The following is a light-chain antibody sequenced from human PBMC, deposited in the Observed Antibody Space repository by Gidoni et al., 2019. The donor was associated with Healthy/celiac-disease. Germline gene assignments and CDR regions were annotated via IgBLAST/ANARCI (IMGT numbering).Light chain of an antibody. J-gene: IGKJ4*01. CDR1: QSISSY. V-gene: IGKV1-39*01. CDR3: QQSYSTPLT. Sequence: DIQIPQSPSSLSASVGDRVTITCRASQSISSYLNWYQQKPGKAPTLLIYAASSLQSGVPSRFSGSGSGTDFTLTISSLQPEDFATYYCQQSYSTPLTFGGGTKVEIK. CDR2: AAS.